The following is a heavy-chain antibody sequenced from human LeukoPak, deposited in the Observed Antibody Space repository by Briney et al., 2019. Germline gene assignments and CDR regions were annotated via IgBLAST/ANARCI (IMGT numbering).Heavy chain of an antibody. CDR3: AKDIAVTGGVFDY. CDR2: ISCDGSNK. CDR1: GFTFSSYG. Sequence: GGSLRLSCAASGFTFSSYGMHWVRQAPGKGLEWVAVISCDGSNKYYADSVKGRFTISRDNSKNTLYLQMNSLRAEDTAVYYCAKDIAVTGGVFDYWGQGTLVTVSS. V-gene: IGHV3-30*18. D-gene: IGHD6-19*01. J-gene: IGHJ4*02.